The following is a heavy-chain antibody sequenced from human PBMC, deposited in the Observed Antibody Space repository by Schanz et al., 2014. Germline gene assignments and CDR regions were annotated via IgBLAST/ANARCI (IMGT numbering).Heavy chain of an antibody. J-gene: IGHJ4*02. V-gene: IGHV1-69*02. D-gene: IGHD3-10*01. CDR3: ARCRGFYDY. CDR1: GGTFSSYT. CDR2: IIPVLAIA. Sequence: QVQLVQSGAEVKKPGSSMKVSCTASGGTFSSYTISWIRQAPGQGLEWMGRIIPVLAIADYAQKFQSRVTITADKSTSTASMELSSLRSEDTAVYYCARCRGFYDYWGQGTLXTVSS.